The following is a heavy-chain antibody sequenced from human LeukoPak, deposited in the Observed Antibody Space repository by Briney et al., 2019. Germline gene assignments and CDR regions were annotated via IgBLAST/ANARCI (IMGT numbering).Heavy chain of an antibody. Sequence: DPSETLSLTCTVSGGSISSYYWSWIRQPPGKGLEWIGYIYYSGSTNYNPSLKSRVTISVDTSKNQFSLKLSSVTAADTAVYYCAREGCSYGSAAFDIWGQGTMVTVSS. J-gene: IGHJ3*02. CDR3: AREGCSYGSAAFDI. CDR1: GGSISSYY. CDR2: IYYSGST. V-gene: IGHV4-59*01. D-gene: IGHD5-18*01.